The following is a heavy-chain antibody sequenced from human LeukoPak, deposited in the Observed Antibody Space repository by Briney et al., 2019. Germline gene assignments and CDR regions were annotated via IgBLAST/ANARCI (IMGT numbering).Heavy chain of an antibody. CDR2: INPNSAGT. D-gene: IGHD1-20*01. V-gene: IGHV1-2*02. CDR3: ARDPQYNWGPFDY. CDR1: GYTFADYY. J-gene: IGHJ4*02. Sequence: ASVKVSCKASGYTFADYYMHRVRQAPGQGLEWMGWINPNSAGTDYAQNFQGRVTMTRDTSISTAYMELSRLTSDDTAVYYCARDPQYNWGPFDYWGQGILVTVSS.